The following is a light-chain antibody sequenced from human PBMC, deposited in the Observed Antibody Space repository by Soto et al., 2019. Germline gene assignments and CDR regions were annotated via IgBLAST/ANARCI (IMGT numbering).Light chain of an antibody. CDR1: QSIRSW. CDR2: GAS. CDR3: QNYHSDPWT. V-gene: IGKV1-5*01. Sequence: DIQMTQSPSTLSASVGDRVTITCRGSQSIRSWLAWYQWKPVKAPKLLIYGASSLESGVPLRFSGSGSGTDFTLTIISLQHNDFATYYCQNYHSDPWTFDQGTKVEVK. J-gene: IGKJ1*01.